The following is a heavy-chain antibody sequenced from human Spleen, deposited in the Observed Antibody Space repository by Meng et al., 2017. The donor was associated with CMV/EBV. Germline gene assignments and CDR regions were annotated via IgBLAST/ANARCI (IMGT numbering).Heavy chain of an antibody. Sequence: GESLKISCKGSGYSFTSYWIGWVRQMPGKGLEWMGIIYPGDSDTRYSPSFQGQVTISADTISTAYLQWSSLKASDTAMYYCARQTGPSYYYDSSNIKFDYWGQGTLVTVSS. CDR3: ARQTGPSYYYDSSNIKFDY. V-gene: IGHV5-51*01. CDR1: GYSFTSYW. J-gene: IGHJ4*02. D-gene: IGHD3-22*01. CDR2: IYPGDSDT.